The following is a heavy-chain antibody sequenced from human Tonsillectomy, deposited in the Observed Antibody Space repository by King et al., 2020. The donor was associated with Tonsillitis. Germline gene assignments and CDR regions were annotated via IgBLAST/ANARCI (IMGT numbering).Heavy chain of an antibody. V-gene: IGHV3-9*01. CDR2: INWNGGTI. D-gene: IGHD1-14*01. Sequence: VQLVESGAGLIQPGKSLTLSCAASGFSFNDYAMHWVRQAPGKGLEWIGGINWNGGTIDYADSVKGRFTISSNNAKNSLYLHINSLRAEDTALYYCAKDLVGGTSYDYGMDVWGQGPTVTVSS. CDR1: GFSFNDYA. J-gene: IGHJ6*02. CDR3: AKDLVGGTSYDYGMDV.